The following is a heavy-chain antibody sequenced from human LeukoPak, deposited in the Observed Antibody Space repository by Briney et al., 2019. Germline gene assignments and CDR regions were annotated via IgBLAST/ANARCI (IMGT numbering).Heavy chain of an antibody. CDR1: GGSISSYY. D-gene: IGHD1-26*01. J-gene: IGHJ6*03. CDR3: ARDRVGATPLYYYYYYMDV. Sequence: SETLSLTCTVSGGSISSYYWSWIRQPPGKGLEWIGYIYYSGSTNYNPSLKSRVTISVDTSKNQFSLKLSSVTAADTAVYYCARDRVGATPLYYYYYYMDVWGKGTTVTISS. V-gene: IGHV4-59*12. CDR2: IYYSGST.